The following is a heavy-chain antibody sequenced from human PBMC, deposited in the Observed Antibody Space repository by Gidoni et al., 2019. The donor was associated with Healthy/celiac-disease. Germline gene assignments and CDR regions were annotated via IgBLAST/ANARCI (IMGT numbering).Heavy chain of an antibody. Sequence: EVQLLESGGGLVQPGGSLRLPCPASGFTFSSYAMRWVRQAPGKGLEWVSAISGSGGSTYYADSVKGRFTIARDNSKNTLYLQMNSLRAEDTAVYYCAKDSIGHQSGSYYRYWGQGTLVTVSS. CDR2: ISGSGGST. CDR1: GFTFSSYA. V-gene: IGHV3-23*01. CDR3: AKDSIGHQSGSYYRY. J-gene: IGHJ4*02. D-gene: IGHD1-26*01.